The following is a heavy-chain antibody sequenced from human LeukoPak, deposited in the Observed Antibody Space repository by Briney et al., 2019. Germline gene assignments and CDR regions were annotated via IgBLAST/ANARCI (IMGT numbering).Heavy chain of an antibody. D-gene: IGHD5-18*01. J-gene: IGHJ5*02. V-gene: IGHV3-74*01. CDR2: INSDGTST. CDR3: ARVIQAYTYGPNWFDP. CDR1: GFTFNTYW. Sequence: GGSLRLSCAASGFTFNTYWMHWVRQAPGKGLVWVSRINSDGTSTSYADSVKGRFTISRDNAKNTLYLQMNSLRAEDTAVYYCARVIQAYTYGPNWFDPWGQGTLVTVSS.